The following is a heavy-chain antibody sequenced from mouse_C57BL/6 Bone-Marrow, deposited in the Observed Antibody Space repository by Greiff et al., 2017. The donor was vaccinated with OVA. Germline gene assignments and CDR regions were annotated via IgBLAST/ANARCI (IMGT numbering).Heavy chain of an antibody. CDR1: GYTFTSYW. J-gene: IGHJ3*01. CDR2: IYPSDSET. CDR3: ARSLCEGAY. V-gene: IGHV1-61*01. D-gene: IGHD6-1*01. Sequence: VQLQQPGAELVRPGSSVKLSCKASGYTFTSYWMDWVKQRPGQGLEWIGNIYPSDSETHYNQKFKDKATLTVDKSSSTAYMQLRSLTSSASAVYSCARSLCEGAYWGQGTLVTVSA.